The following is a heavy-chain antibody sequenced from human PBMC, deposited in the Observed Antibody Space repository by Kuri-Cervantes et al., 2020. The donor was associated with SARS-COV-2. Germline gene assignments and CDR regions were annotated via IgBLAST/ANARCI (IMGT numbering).Heavy chain of an antibody. CDR2: ISSSSSTI. CDR3: ARDGEGSGFVWYFDL. V-gene: IGHV3-48*02. Sequence: GGSLRLSCAASGFTFGSYSMNWVRQAPGKGLEWVSYISSSSSTIYYADSVKGRFTISRDNAKNSLYLQMNSLRDEDTAVYYCARDGEGSGFVWYFDLWGRGTLVTVSS. J-gene: IGHJ2*01. D-gene: IGHD6-19*01. CDR1: GFTFGSYS.